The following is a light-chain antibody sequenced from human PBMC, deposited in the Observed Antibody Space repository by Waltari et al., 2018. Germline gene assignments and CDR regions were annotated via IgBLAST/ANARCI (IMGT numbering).Light chain of an antibody. V-gene: IGKV3-15*01. CDR2: GAS. CDR1: QTVGSG. Sequence: DKVMTQSPATLSVSPGERATLSCRASQTVGSGLAWYQQKPGQPPRLLIYGASTRATGVPARFSGSGSGTEFTLTIDSLQSEDFALYYCHQYHAWPPGRMFGQGTKVEIK. CDR3: HQYHAWPPGRM. J-gene: IGKJ1*01.